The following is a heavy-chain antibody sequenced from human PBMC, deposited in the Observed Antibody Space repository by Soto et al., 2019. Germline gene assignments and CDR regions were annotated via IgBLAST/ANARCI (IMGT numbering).Heavy chain of an antibody. J-gene: IGHJ5*02. CDR3: ARQPPLAGPRGWFAP. CDR2: IYYSGST. Sequence: ASETLSLTCTVSGGSISSYYWSWIRQPPGKGLEWIGYIYYSGSTNYNPSLKSRVTISVDTSKNQFSLKLSSVTAADTAVYYFARQPPLAGPRGWFAPWGQGTLVTVSS. V-gene: IGHV4-59*08. CDR1: GGSISSYY. D-gene: IGHD6-13*01.